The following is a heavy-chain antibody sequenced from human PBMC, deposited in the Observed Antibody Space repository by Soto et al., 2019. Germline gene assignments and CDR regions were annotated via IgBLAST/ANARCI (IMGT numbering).Heavy chain of an antibody. V-gene: IGHV3-33*01. CDR3: ARDPLFGLLINAFKI. J-gene: IGHJ3*02. Sequence: LLLSCAASGFTFSSYGMHWVRQAPGKGLEWVAVIWYDGSNKYYADSVKGRLTISRDNSKNTLYLQMNSLRAEDTAVYYCARDPLFGLLINAFKICGQGTRVTVSS. CDR1: GFTFSSYG. D-gene: IGHD3-3*01. CDR2: IWYDGSNK.